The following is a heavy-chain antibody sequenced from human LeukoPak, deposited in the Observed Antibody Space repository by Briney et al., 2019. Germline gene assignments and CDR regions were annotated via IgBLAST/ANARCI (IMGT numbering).Heavy chain of an antibody. CDR3: ASRRAYCGGDCYIH. CDR2: ISAYNGNT. D-gene: IGHD2-21*02. V-gene: IGHV1-18*01. CDR1: GYTFTSYG. J-gene: IGHJ4*02. Sequence: ASVKVSCKASGYTFTSYGISWVRQAPGQGLEWMGWISAYNGNTDYAQKLQGRVTMTTDTSTSTAYMELRSLRSDDTAVYYCASRRAYCGGDCYIHWGQGTLVTVSS.